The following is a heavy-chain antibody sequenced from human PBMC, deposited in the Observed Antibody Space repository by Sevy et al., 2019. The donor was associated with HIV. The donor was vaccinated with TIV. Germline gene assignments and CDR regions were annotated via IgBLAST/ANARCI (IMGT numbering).Heavy chain of an antibody. CDR3: ARDRGSGGYYFDY. CDR2: ISYDESTK. CDR1: GFTFSSYA. Sequence: GGSLRLSCAASGFTFSSYAMHWVRQAPGKGLEWVAVISYDESTKYGDSVKGRFAISRDNSKKTLYLQMNNLRAEDTAVYYCARDRGSGGYYFDYWGQGALVTVSS. J-gene: IGHJ4*02. V-gene: IGHV3-30*09. D-gene: IGHD6-19*01.